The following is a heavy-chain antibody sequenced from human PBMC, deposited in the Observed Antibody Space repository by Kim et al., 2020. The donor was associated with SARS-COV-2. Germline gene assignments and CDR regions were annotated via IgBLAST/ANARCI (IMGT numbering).Heavy chain of an antibody. CDR2: IYYSGST. J-gene: IGHJ4*02. D-gene: IGHD6-19*01. CDR1: GGSISSYY. V-gene: IGHV4-59*01. CDR3: ARSALIAVAGDYYFDY. Sequence: SETLSLTCTVSGGSISSYYWSWIRQPPGKGLEWIGYIYYSGSTNYNPSLKSRVTISVDTSKNQFSLKLSSVTAADTAVYYCARSALIAVAGDYYFDYWGQGTLVTVSS.